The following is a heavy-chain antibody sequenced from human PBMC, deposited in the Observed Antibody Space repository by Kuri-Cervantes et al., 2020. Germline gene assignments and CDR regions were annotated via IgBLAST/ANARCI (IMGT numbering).Heavy chain of an antibody. CDR3: ARAPWLGATTPPDY. V-gene: IGHV4-34*01. J-gene: IGHJ4*02. Sequence: SQTLSLTCAVYGGSFSGYYWSWIRQPPGKGLEWIGEINHSGSTNYNPSFKSRVTISVDTSKNQFSLKLSSVTAADTAVYYCARAPWLGATTPPDYWGQGTLVTVSS. CDR2: INHSGST. D-gene: IGHD1-26*01. CDR1: GGSFSGYY.